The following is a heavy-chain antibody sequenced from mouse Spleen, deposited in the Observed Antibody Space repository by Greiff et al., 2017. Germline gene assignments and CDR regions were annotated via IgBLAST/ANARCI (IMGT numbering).Heavy chain of an antibody. D-gene: IGHD3-3*01. V-gene: IGHV5-17*02. CDR1: GFTFSSFG. CDR2: ISSGSSTI. J-gene: IGHJ4*01. Sequence: EVMLVESGGGLVQPGGSRKLSCAASGFTFSSFGMHWVRQAPEKGLEWVAYISSGSSTIYYADTVKGRFTISRDNPKNTLFLQMTSLRSEDTAMYYCARSLGTGAMDYWGQGTSVTVSS. CDR3: ARSLGTGAMDY.